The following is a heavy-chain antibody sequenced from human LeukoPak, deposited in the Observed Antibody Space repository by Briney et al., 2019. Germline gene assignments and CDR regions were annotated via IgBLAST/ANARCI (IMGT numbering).Heavy chain of an antibody. J-gene: IGHJ4*02. CDR3: ARDAVSIVVVLYYFDD. Sequence: GGSLRLSCAASGFTFSSYAMHWVRQAPGKGLEWVAVISYDGSNKYYADSVKGRFTISRDNSKNTLYLQMNSLRAEDTAVYYCARDAVSIVVVLYYFDDWGQGTLVTVSS. V-gene: IGHV3-30-3*01. CDR2: ISYDGSNK. CDR1: GFTFSSYA. D-gene: IGHD2-2*01.